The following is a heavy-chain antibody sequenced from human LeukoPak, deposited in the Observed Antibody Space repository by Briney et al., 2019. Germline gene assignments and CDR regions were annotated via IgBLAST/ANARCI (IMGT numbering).Heavy chain of an antibody. CDR3: ATDRGWRTSGYYLYYFEY. Sequence: GGSLRLSCAASGFIFTNFFMSWVRQAPGKGLEWVASIKHDGSEKYYVDSVRGRFTISRDNTKNLLYLQMSSLRAEDTAVYYCATDRGWRTSGYYLYYFEYWGQGTLVTFSS. CDR2: IKHDGSEK. V-gene: IGHV3-7*01. CDR1: GFIFTNFF. D-gene: IGHD3-3*01. J-gene: IGHJ4*02.